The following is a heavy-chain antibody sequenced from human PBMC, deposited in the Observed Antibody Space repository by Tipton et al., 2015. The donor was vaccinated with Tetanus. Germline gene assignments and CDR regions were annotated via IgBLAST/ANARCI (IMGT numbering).Heavy chain of an antibody. J-gene: IGHJ4*02. Sequence: SLRLSCAASGFTFSSYAMHWVRQAPGKGLEWVAVISYDGSNKYYADSVKGRFTISRDNSKNTLYLQMNSLRAEDTAVYYCARDTSVGNSGGCERLIGGPFDYWGQGTLVTVSS. D-gene: IGHD1-26*01. CDR1: GFTFSSYA. CDR3: ARDTSVGNSGGCERLIGGPFDY. V-gene: IGHV3-30-3*01. CDR2: ISYDGSNK.